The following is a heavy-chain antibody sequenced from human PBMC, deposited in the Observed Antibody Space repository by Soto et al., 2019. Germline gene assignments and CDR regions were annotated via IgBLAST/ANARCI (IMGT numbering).Heavy chain of an antibody. CDR1: GFTFSYYT. J-gene: IGHJ3*02. Sequence: EVQLVESGGRLVKPGESLRLSCVASGFTFSYYTMNWVRQAPGKGLEWVSAISSSSSHKYSADSVRCRFTFSRDNANNSLYLQMNNLRVEDTAIYYCARLRSDAFDIWGQGTLVTVSS. CDR2: ISSSSSHK. V-gene: IGHV3-21*02. CDR3: ARLRSDAFDI. D-gene: IGHD4-17*01.